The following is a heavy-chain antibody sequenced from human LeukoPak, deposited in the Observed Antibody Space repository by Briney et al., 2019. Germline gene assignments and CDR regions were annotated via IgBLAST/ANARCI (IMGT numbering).Heavy chain of an antibody. Sequence: ASVKVSCKASGYTFTSYDINWVRQATGQGLEWMGWMNPNSGNTGYAQKFQGRVTMTRNTSISTAYMELSSLRSEDTAVYYCARGRDGGYVAMGDWFDPWGQGTLVTVSS. V-gene: IGHV1-8*01. CDR2: MNPNSGNT. CDR1: GYTFTSYD. J-gene: IGHJ5*02. D-gene: IGHD5-12*01. CDR3: ARGRDGGYVAMGDWFDP.